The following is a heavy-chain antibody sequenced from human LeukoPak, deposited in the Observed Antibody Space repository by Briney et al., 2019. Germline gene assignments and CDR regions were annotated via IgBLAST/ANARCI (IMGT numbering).Heavy chain of an antibody. J-gene: IGHJ4*02. V-gene: IGHV4-38-2*02. CDR2: IYHSGST. D-gene: IGHD3-22*01. CDR1: GYSISSGYH. CDR3: ARDGERSGYYDSSGYFGY. Sequence: SETLSLTCTVSGYSISSGYHWGWIRQPPGKGLEWIGSIYHSGSTYYNPSLKSRVTISVDTSKNQFSLKLSSVTAADTAVYYCARDGERSGYYDSSGYFGYWGQGTLVTVSS.